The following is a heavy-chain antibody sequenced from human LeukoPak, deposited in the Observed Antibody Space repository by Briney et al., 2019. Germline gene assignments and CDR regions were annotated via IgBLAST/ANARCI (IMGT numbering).Heavy chain of an antibody. J-gene: IGHJ4*02. Sequence: PGGSLRLSCAASGFTFSSYAMHWVRQAPGKGLEWVAVISYDGSNKYYADSVKGRFTISRDNSKNTLYLQMNSLRAEDTAVYYCARERVGGVKVVFDIWGQGTLVTVSS. V-gene: IGHV3-30*04. CDR3: ARERVGGVKVVFDI. CDR1: GFTFSSYA. D-gene: IGHD3-16*01. CDR2: ISYDGSNK.